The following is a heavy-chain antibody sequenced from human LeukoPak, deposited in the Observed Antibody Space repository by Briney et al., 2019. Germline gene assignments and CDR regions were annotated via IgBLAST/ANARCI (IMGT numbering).Heavy chain of an antibody. CDR2: SSSSSSYI. CDR1: GFTFSSYS. V-gene: IGHV3-21*01. D-gene: IGHD5-18*01. J-gene: IGHJ5*02. CDR3: ARRVDTAMVLFDP. Sequence: GGSLRLSCAASGFTFSSYSMNWVRQAAGKGLEWVSSSSSSSSYIYYADSVKGRFTISRDNAKNSLYLQMNSLRAEDTAVYYCARRVDTAMVLFDPWGQGTLVTVSS.